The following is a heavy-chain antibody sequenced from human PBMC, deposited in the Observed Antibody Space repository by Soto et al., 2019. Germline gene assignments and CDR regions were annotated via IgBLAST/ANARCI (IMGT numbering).Heavy chain of an antibody. CDR1: GGPISSSNW. CDR2: IHHSGTT. CDR3: ARVRQYCSGTSCYLDP. V-gene: IGHV4-4*02. J-gene: IGHJ5*02. Sequence: SETLSLTCAVSGGPISSSNWWHWVRQPPGKGLEWIGEIHHSGTTNYNPSLKSRVAISVDKSKNQFSLKLNSVTAADTAVYYCARVRQYCSGTSCYLDPWGQGTLVTVSS. D-gene: IGHD2-2*01.